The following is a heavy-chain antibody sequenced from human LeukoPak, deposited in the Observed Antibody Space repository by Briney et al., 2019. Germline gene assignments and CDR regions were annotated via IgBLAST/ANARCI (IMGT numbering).Heavy chain of an antibody. Sequence: SETLSLTCTVSGGSISSNSFYWGWIRQPPGKGLEWIGNIYSSGTSYNPSLKSRVAISVDTSKNQFSLKMNSVTAADTAVYYCARRGGSGRSFDYWGQGTLVTVSS. CDR2: IYSSGT. V-gene: IGHV4-39*01. D-gene: IGHD3-10*01. CDR3: ARRGGSGRSFDY. J-gene: IGHJ4*02. CDR1: GGSISSNSFY.